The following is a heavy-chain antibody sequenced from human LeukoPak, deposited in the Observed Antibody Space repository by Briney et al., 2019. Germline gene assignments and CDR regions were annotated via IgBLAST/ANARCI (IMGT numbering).Heavy chain of an antibody. J-gene: IGHJ4*02. CDR1: GFTFSSYA. D-gene: IGHD3-10*01. V-gene: IGHV3-23*01. CDR2: ISGSGGST. CDR3: AKDPQYYYGSGDNYFDY. Sequence: GGSLRLSCAASGFTFSSYAMSWVSQAPGKGLEWVSAISGSGGSTYYADSVKGRFTISRDNSKNTLYLQMNSLRAEDTAVYYCAKDPQYYYGSGDNYFDYWGQGTLVTVSS.